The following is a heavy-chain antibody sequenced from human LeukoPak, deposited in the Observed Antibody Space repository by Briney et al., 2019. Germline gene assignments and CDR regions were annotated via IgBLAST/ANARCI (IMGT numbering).Heavy chain of an antibody. V-gene: IGHV5-51*01. Sequence: GESLKISCKGSGYSFTTYWIGWVRQMAGRGLEWMGIIYPGDSDTRYSPSFQGQVTISADKSISTAHLQWSSLKASDTAMYYCAGGPTVTRFDYWGQGTLVTVSS. CDR2: IYPGDSDT. CDR1: GYSFTTYW. D-gene: IGHD4-17*01. CDR3: AGGPTVTRFDY. J-gene: IGHJ4*02.